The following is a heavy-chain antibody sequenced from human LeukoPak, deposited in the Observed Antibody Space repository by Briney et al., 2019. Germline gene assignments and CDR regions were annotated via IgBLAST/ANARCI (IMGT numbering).Heavy chain of an antibody. CDR3: AELGITMIGGV. CDR1: GFTFSSYE. CDR2: ISSSGSTI. V-gene: IGHV3-48*03. Sequence: GGSLRLSCAASGFTFSSYEMNWVRQAPGKGLEWVSYISSSGSTIYYADSVKGRFTISRDNAKNPLYLQMNSLIAEDTAVYYCAELGITMIGGVWGKGTTVTISS. D-gene: IGHD3-10*02. J-gene: IGHJ6*04.